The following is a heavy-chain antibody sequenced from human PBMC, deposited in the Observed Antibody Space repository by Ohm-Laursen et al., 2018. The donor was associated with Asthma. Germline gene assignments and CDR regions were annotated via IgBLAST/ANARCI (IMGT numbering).Heavy chain of an antibody. CDR1: GFTFSNYA. J-gene: IGHJ4*02. CDR2: ISGTGGST. CDR3: AKNWNSGYDLFHSFEY. V-gene: IGHV3-23*01. Sequence: SLRLSCSASGFTFSNYAMSWVRQAPGKGLEWVSGISGTGGSTYYADSVKGRFTISRDNSKNTLYLQMNSLRAEDTAVYYCAKNWNSGYDLFHSFEYWGQGTLVTVSS. D-gene: IGHD5-12*01.